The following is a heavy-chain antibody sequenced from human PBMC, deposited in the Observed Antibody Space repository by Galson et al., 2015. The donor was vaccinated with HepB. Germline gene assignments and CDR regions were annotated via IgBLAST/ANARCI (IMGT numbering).Heavy chain of an antibody. Sequence: SVKVSCKASGGTFSSYAISWVRQAPGQGLEWMGGIIPILGIANYAQKFQGRVTITADKSTSTAYMELSSLRSEDTAVYYCAIITIFGVVSGDRYYMDVWGKGTTVTVSS. J-gene: IGHJ6*03. D-gene: IGHD3-3*01. CDR2: IIPILGIA. CDR3: AIITIFGVVSGDRYYMDV. CDR1: GGTFSSYA. V-gene: IGHV1-69*10.